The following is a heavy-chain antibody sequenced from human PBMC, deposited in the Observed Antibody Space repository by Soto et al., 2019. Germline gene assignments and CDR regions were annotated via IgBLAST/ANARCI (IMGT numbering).Heavy chain of an antibody. J-gene: IGHJ4*02. Sequence: QITLKESGPTLVRPTQTLTLTCTFSGFSLTTSGVGVGWIRQPPGKALEWLAVIYWDDDKRYSSSLKSRLTITKDTSKNQVVLTMTNMDPVDTATYYCAHHPYYCLGSYSFDYWVQGTLVTVSS. CDR1: GFSLTTSGVG. D-gene: IGHD3-10*01. CDR2: IYWDDDK. CDR3: AHHPYYCLGSYSFDY. V-gene: IGHV2-5*02.